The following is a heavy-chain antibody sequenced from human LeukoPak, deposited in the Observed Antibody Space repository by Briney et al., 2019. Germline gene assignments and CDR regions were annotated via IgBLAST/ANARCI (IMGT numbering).Heavy chain of an antibody. V-gene: IGHV4-4*07. Sequence: SETLSLTCAVYGGSFSGYYWSWIRQPPGKGLEWIGRIYTSGSTNYNPSLKSRVTMSVDTSKNQFSLNLTSVTAADTAVYYCVRDPLGAAYYYGMDVWGQGTTVTVSS. CDR3: VRDPLGAAYYYGMDV. D-gene: IGHD7-27*01. J-gene: IGHJ6*02. CDR2: IYTSGST. CDR1: GGSFSGYY.